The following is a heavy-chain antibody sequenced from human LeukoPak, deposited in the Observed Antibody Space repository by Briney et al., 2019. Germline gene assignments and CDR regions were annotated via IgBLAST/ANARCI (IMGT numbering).Heavy chain of an antibody. CDR2: ITARGDGT. CDR1: EFTFSNYV. Sequence: PGGSLRLSCVASEFTFSNYVMSWVHQAPGKGLEWVSAITARGDGTNYADSVRGRFTISRDNSKNTLYLQLSSLRVEDTAVYYCAKEGTVTNFVWVDVWGQGTTVTVSS. V-gene: IGHV3-23*01. J-gene: IGHJ6*02. D-gene: IGHD4-17*01. CDR3: AKEGTVTNFVWVDV.